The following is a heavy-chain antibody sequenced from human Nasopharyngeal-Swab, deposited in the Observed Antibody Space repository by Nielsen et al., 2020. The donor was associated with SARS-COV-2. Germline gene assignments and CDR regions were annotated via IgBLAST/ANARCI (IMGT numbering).Heavy chain of an antibody. CDR3: AKEGAVLGSSPFDP. CDR1: GFFFSTYA. CDR2: ITGSGETT. V-gene: IGHV3-23*01. Sequence: GESLKISCAASGFFFSTYAMAWVRQAPGKGLEWVSGITGSGETTYYADSVEGRVTISRDNSKNTLYLQMNSLRAEDTAVYYCAKEGAVLGSSPFDPWGQGTLVTVSA. J-gene: IGHJ5*02. D-gene: IGHD2-8*02.